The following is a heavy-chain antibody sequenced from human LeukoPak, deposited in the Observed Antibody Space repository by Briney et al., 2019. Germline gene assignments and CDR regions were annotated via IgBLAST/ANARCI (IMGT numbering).Heavy chain of an antibody. D-gene: IGHD2-2*01. J-gene: IGHJ6*03. CDR1: GYTFTGYY. CDR3: ATGELDIVVVPAAMSVPLLDYYYMDV. V-gene: IGHV1-2*02. CDR2: INPNSGGT. Sequence: ASVKVSCKASGYTFTGYYMHWVRQAPGQGLEWMGWINPNSGGTNYAQKFQGRVTMTRDTSISTAYMELGRLRSDDTAVYYCATGELDIVVVPAAMSVPLLDYYYMDVWGKGTTVTISS.